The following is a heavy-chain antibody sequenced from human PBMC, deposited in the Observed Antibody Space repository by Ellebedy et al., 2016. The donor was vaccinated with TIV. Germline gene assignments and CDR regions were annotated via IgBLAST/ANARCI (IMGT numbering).Heavy chain of an antibody. CDR1: GYTFTGYY. V-gene: IGHV1-2*04. CDR3: TRAEKRRVGSSTFVRRYYFDY. D-gene: IGHD6-6*01. J-gene: IGHJ4*02. CDR2: INPDSAGT. Sequence: AASVKVSCKASGYTFTGYYIHWVRQAPGQGLEWLGRINPDSAGTPYAQKFQGWVTMTRDTSVSTAYLELRRLRYDVTAVYYCTRAEKRRVGSSTFVRRYYFDYWGQGTLVTVSS.